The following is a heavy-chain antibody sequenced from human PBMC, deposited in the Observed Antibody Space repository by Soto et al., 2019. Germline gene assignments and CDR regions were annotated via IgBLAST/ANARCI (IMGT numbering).Heavy chain of an antibody. CDR2: ISWNSGSI. J-gene: IGHJ6*03. CDR3: AKDMAGPPSYMDV. Sequence: GGSLRLSCAASGFTFDDYAMHWVRQAPGKGLEWVSGISWNSGSIGYADSVKGRFTISRDNAKNSLYLQMNSLRAEDTALYYCAKDMAGPPSYMDVSGKATTVTVSS. CDR1: GFTFDDYA. V-gene: IGHV3-9*01.